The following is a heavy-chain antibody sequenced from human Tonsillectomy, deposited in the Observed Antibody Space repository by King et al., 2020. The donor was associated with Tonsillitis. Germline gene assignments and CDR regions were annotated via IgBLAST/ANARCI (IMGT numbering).Heavy chain of an antibody. CDR2: ISSDGSKR. J-gene: IGHJ6*02. CDR1: GFIFRNYE. CDR3: ARDLSTVAASNGLDV. Sequence: VQLVESGGGVVQPGRSLRLSCAASGFIFRNYEMDWVRQAPGKGLDWVALISSDGSKRYYADSVQGRFTISRDNSRNTLSLQMSSLSAEDTAVYHCARDLSTVAASNGLDVWGHGTTVTVSS. V-gene: IGHV3-30*04. D-gene: IGHD6-19*01.